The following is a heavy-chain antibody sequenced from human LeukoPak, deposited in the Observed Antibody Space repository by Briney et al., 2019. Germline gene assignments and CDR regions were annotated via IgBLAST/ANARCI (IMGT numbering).Heavy chain of an antibody. J-gene: IGHJ4*02. D-gene: IGHD3-22*01. Sequence: TSETLSLTCTVSGGSISSSNYYWAWIRQPPGQGLEWIGSIYYRGNAYYNPSLKSRVTISVDTSKNQFSLSLSPVTAADTAVYYCAREEDRSGDWGQGTLVTVTS. CDR2: IYYRGNA. CDR3: AREEDRSGD. V-gene: IGHV4-39*07. CDR1: GGSISSSNYY.